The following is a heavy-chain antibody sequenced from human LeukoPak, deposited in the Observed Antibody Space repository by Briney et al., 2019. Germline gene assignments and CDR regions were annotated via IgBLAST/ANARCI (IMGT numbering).Heavy chain of an antibody. Sequence: SETLSLTCAVYGGSFSGYCWNWIRQPPGKGLEWIGEINHSGSTNYNPSLKSRVTISVDTSKNQFSLKLSSVTAADTAVYYCARTVITRIVVATPGAFDIWGQGTMVTVSS. D-gene: IGHD3-22*01. V-gene: IGHV4-34*01. J-gene: IGHJ3*02. CDR1: GGSFSGYC. CDR2: INHSGST. CDR3: ARTVITRIVVATPGAFDI.